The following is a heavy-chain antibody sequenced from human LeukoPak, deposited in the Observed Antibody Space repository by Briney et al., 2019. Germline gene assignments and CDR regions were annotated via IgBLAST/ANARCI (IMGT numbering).Heavy chain of an antibody. CDR2: INQDGSDR. J-gene: IGHJ4*02. CDR1: GFSFSSYW. CDR3: ARDGGSSDYDLFDY. D-gene: IGHD5-12*01. Sequence: GRSLRLSCAASGFSFSSYWMTWVRQAPGKGLEWVANINQDGSDRYYVDSVKGRFTISRDNAKNSLSLQMNSLRAEDTAVYFCARDGGSSDYDLFDYWGQGTLVTVSS. V-gene: IGHV3-7*05.